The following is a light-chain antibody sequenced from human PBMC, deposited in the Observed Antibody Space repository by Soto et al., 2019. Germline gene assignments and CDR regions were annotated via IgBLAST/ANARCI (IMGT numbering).Light chain of an antibody. CDR3: QQRAT. CDR2: GAS. V-gene: IGKV3-15*01. J-gene: IGKJ5*01. Sequence: EIVMTQSPATLSLGPVERATLSCRASQSVSSNLAWYQQKPGQAPRLLIYGASTRATGIPARFSGSGSGTEFTLTISSLQSEDFAVYYRQQRATFGQGTRLEI. CDR1: QSVSSN.